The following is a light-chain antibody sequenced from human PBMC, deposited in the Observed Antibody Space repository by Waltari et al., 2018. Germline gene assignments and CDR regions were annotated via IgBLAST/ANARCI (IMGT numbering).Light chain of an antibody. CDR2: DAS. J-gene: IGKJ1*01. Sequence: DIQMTQSPSTLSPSVGDTVTITCRASQSISDYLAWYQQKPGKAPKPLIYDASTLKNGVPSRFSGSVSVTEFTLTISSLQPDDFATYYCQHYSGFSSRTFGQGTKVDIK. CDR3: QHYSGFSSRT. CDR1: QSISDY. V-gene: IGKV1-5*01.